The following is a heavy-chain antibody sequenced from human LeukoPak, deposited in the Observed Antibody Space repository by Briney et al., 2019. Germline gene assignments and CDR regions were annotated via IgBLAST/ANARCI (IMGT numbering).Heavy chain of an antibody. CDR3: ASSAGSSYYYYMDV. Sequence: ASVKVSCKASGGTFSSYAISWVRQAPGQGLEGMGGIIPIFGTANYAQKFQGRVTMTRDMSTSTVYMELSSLRSEDTAVYYCASSAGSSYYYYMDVWGKGTTVTVSS. D-gene: IGHD3-10*01. CDR1: GGTFSSYA. V-gene: IGHV1-69*05. CDR2: IIPIFGTA. J-gene: IGHJ6*03.